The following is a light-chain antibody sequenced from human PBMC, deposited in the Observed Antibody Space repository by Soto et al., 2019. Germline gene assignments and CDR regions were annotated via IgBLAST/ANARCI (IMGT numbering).Light chain of an antibody. CDR1: QSVSSD. Sequence: EIVMTQSPATLSVSPGERATLSCRASQSVSSDLAWYHQKPGQAPRLLIYGASTRATGIPARFSGSGSGTEFTLSINSLQSEDFATYYCQQSYSTPMYTFGQGTKLEIK. V-gene: IGKV3-15*01. CDR2: GAS. J-gene: IGKJ2*01. CDR3: QQSYSTPMYT.